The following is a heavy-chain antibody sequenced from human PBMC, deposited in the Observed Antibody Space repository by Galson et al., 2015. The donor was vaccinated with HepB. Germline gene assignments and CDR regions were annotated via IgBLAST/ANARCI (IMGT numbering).Heavy chain of an antibody. CDR1: GFTFSSYG. Sequence: SLRLSCAASGFTFSSYGMHWVRQAPGKGLEWVAVIWYDGSNKYYADSVKGRFTISRENSKNTLYLQMNSLRAEDTAVYYCARIPYSSGWYAFDYWGQGTLVTVSS. D-gene: IGHD6-19*01. V-gene: IGHV3-33*01. J-gene: IGHJ4*02. CDR3: ARIPYSSGWYAFDY. CDR2: IWYDGSNK.